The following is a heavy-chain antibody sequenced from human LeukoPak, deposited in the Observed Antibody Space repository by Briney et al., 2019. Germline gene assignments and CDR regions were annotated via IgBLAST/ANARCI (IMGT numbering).Heavy chain of an antibody. J-gene: IGHJ6*02. V-gene: IGHV5-10-1*01. Sequence: GESLKISCKGSGYSFTSYWIIWVRQMPGKGLEWMGRIDPRDSYTNYSPSFQGHVTISVDKSISTAYLQWSSLKASDTAMYYCASVEDDSSGYPYGMDVWGQGTTVTVSS. D-gene: IGHD3-22*01. CDR2: IDPRDSYT. CDR3: ASVEDDSSGYPYGMDV. CDR1: GYSFTSYW.